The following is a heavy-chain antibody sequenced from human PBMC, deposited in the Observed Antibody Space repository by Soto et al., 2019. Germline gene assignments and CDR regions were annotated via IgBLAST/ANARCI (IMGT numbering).Heavy chain of an antibody. Sequence: WGSLRLSCAASGFTFCSFWMYWVRQVPGKGLEWVSRINEDGSTTSHADSVRGRFTISRDNAKNSLYLQMNSLRAEDTAVYYCVTGFRWGQGTQVTVSS. CDR2: INEDGSTT. CDR1: GFTFCSFW. CDR3: VTGFR. J-gene: IGHJ4*02. V-gene: IGHV3-74*01.